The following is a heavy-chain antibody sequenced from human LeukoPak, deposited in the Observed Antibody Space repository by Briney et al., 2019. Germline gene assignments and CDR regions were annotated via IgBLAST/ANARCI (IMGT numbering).Heavy chain of an antibody. D-gene: IGHD4-11*01. V-gene: IGHV1-69*13. CDR2: IIPIFGTA. Sequence: VASVKVSCKASGGTFSSYAISWVRQAPGQGLEWMGGIIPIFGTANYAQKFQGRVTITADESTSTAYMELSSLRSEDTAVYYCARLLYSNYYMDVWGKGTTVTVSS. CDR1: GGTFSSYA. J-gene: IGHJ6*03. CDR3: ARLLYSNYYMDV.